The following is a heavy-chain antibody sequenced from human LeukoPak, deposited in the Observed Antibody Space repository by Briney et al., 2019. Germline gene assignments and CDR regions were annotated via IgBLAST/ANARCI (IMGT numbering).Heavy chain of an antibody. Sequence: SETLSLTCAVYGGSFSGYYWSWIRQPPGKGLEWIGEINHSGSTNYNPSLKSRVTISVDTSKNQFSLKLSSVTAADTAVYYCARHDSSGYYFDYWAREPWSPSPQ. CDR1: GGSFSGYY. CDR3: ARHDSSGYYFDY. D-gene: IGHD3-22*01. V-gene: IGHV4-34*01. J-gene: IGHJ4*02. CDR2: INHSGST.